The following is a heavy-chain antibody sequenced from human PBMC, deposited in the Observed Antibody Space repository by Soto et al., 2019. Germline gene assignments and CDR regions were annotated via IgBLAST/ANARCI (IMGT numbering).Heavy chain of an antibody. CDR1: GYTFTAYS. CDR3: AREASAVISLDY. D-gene: IGHD6-19*01. Sequence: ASVKVSCKASGYTFTAYSMHWVRQAPGQGLEWVGWFNPNSGDTIYAQKFQGRVTLTRDTSIGTAYMELYSLTSDDTAVYYCAREASAVISLDYWGQGTLVTVSS. V-gene: IGHV1-2*02. J-gene: IGHJ4*02. CDR2: FNPNSGDT.